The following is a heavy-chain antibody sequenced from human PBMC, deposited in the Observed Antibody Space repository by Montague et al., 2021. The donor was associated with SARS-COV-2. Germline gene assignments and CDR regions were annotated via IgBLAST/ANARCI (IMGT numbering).Heavy chain of an antibody. CDR2: KYYSGST. J-gene: IGHJ4*02. V-gene: IGHV4-39*01. CDR3: ATLASCITLFGVGQGYYFDD. D-gene: IGHD3-3*01. CDR1: GASISSRSYY. Sequence: SETLSLTCTVSGASISSRSYYWGWIRHPPGKGLEWIGFKYYSGSTYYNPTLKSRVTISVDTSKNQFSRKLSSVTAAETAVYYCATLASCITLFGVGQGYYFDDWGQGTLVTVSS.